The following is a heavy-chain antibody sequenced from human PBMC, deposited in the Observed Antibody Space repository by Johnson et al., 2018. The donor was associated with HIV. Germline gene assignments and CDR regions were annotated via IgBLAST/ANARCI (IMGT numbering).Heavy chain of an antibody. CDR3: ARAYSYGVFDI. V-gene: IGHV3-30*14. CDR1: GFTFSSYA. D-gene: IGHD5-18*01. CDR2: ISYDGSNK. J-gene: IGHJ3*02. Sequence: QVQLVESGGGVVQPGRSLRLSCAASGFTFSSYAMHWVRQAPGKGLEWVAVISYDGSNKYYADSVKGRFTISRDNSKNTLNLQMNSLSAEDTAVYYCARAYSYGVFDIWGQGTMVTVSS.